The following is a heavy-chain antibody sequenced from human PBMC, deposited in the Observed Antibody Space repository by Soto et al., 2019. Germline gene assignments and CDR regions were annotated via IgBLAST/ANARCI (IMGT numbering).Heavy chain of an antibody. D-gene: IGHD2-21*01. Sequence: SETLSLTCTVSGVSISNSSYYWGWIRRPPGKGLEWIGTIYYSGITYYNPSLKSRVTISVDTSKNQLSLNLRSVSAADTAVYYCARGRGEFDAWGQGTPVTVSS. J-gene: IGHJ5*02. CDR3: ARGRGEFDA. V-gene: IGHV4-39*01. CDR2: IYYSGIT. CDR1: GVSISNSSYY.